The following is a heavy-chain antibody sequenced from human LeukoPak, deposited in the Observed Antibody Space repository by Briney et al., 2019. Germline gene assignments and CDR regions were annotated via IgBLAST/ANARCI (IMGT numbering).Heavy chain of an antibody. CDR1: GGSISSSNW. CDR2: IYHSGST. D-gene: IGHD6-6*01. CDR3: ASYSSSSSSYYFDY. J-gene: IGHJ4*02. V-gene: IGHV4-4*02. Sequence: SETLSLTCAVSGGSISSSNWWSWVRQPPGKGLEWIGEIYHSGSTNYNPSLKSRVTISVDKSKNQFSLELSSVTAADTAVYYCASYSSSSSSYYFDYWGQGTLVTVSS.